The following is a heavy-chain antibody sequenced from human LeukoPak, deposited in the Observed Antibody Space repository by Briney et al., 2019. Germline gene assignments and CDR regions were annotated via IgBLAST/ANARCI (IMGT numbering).Heavy chain of an antibody. V-gene: IGHV1-18*01. CDR2: ISAYNGNT. Sequence: ASVKVSCKASGYTFTSYGISWVRQAPGQGLEWMGWISAYNGNTNYAQKFQGRVTMTRDTSISVACMELSSLKSDDTAVYYCARDFAGNDYWGQGTLVTVSS. CDR3: ARDFAGNDY. CDR1: GYTFTSYG. J-gene: IGHJ4*02. D-gene: IGHD1-1*01.